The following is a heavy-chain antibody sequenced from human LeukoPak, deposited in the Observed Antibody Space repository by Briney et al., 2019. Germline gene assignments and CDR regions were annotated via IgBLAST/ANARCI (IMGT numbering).Heavy chain of an antibody. CDR2: IYPGDSDT. D-gene: IGHD3-22*01. Sequence: GESQKISCKGSGYSFTSYWIGWVRQMPGKGLEWMGIIYPGDSDTRYSPSFQGQVTISADKSISTAYLQWSSLKASDTAMYYCARAYDSSGYYFYYWGQGTLVTVSS. V-gene: IGHV5-51*01. CDR1: GYSFTSYW. CDR3: ARAYDSSGYYFYY. J-gene: IGHJ4*02.